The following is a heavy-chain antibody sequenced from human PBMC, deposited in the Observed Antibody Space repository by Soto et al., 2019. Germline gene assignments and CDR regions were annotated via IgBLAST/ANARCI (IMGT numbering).Heavy chain of an antibody. CDR3: ARGWIVRATNYFDY. CDR1: GFTVTNNY. Sequence: EVQLVESGGGLIQPGGSLRLSCAASGFTVTNNYMSWVRQAPGKGLEWVSVIYSGGSTYYADSVKGRVSISRDNSKNTLYVQMNSMRAEDTAVYYCARGWIVRATNYFDYWGQGPLVTVSS. D-gene: IGHD1-26*01. CDR2: IYSGGST. J-gene: IGHJ4*02. V-gene: IGHV3-53*01.